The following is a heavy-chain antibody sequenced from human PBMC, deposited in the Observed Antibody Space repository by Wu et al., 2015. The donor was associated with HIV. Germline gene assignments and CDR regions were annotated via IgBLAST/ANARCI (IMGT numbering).Heavy chain of an antibody. CDR3: ARSSSGWYVGYYYYYGMDV. D-gene: IGHD6-19*01. Sequence: QVQLVQSGAEVKKPGASVKVSCKASGYTFTGYYMHWVRQAPGQGLEWMGWINPNSGGTNYAQKFQGRVTMTRDTSISTAYMELSRLRSDDTAVYYCARSSSGWYVGYYYYYGMDVWGQGTTVTVSS. CDR2: INPNSGGT. J-gene: IGHJ6*02. CDR1: GYTFTGYY. V-gene: IGHV1-2*02.